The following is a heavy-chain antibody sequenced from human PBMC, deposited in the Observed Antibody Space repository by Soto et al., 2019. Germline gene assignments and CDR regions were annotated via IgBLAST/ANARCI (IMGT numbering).Heavy chain of an antibody. CDR3: ARDGYYDSSGHPVGLAL. J-gene: IGHJ2*01. CDR1: GGTFSSYS. Sequence: QVQLVQSGAEVKKPGSAVKVSCKASGGTFSSYSISWVRQAPGQGLEWMGGIIPIFGTANYAQTFQGRVTITADESTSTAYMELRSLRSEDTAVYYCARDGYYDSSGHPVGLALWGRGTLVTVS. CDR2: IIPIFGTA. D-gene: IGHD3-22*01. V-gene: IGHV1-69*12.